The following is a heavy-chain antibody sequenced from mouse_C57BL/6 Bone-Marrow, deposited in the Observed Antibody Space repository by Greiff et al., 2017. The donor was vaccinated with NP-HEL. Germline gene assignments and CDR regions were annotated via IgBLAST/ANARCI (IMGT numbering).Heavy chain of an antibody. CDR3: AGTTVVAPYWYFDV. D-gene: IGHD1-1*01. Sequence: QVQLQQSGPELVKPGASVKISCKASGYAFSSSWMNWVKQRPGKGLEWIGRIYPGDGDTNYNGKFKGKATLTAAKSSSPAYMQRSSLTSEDSAVYFCAGTTVVAPYWYFDVWGTGATVTVSS. V-gene: IGHV1-82*01. J-gene: IGHJ1*03. CDR2: IYPGDGDT. CDR1: GYAFSSSW.